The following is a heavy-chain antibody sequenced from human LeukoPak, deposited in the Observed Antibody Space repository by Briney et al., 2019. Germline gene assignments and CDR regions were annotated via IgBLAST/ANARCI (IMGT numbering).Heavy chain of an antibody. J-gene: IGHJ4*02. CDR3: ARASPNFDIVTGYSTYYFDY. CDR1: GYSISSGYY. Sequence: SETLSLTCTVSGYSISSGYYWGWIRQPPGKGLEWIGSIYHSGSTHFNPSLKSRVIISVDTSKNQFSLKLSSVTAADTAVYLCARASPNFDIVTGYSTYYFDYWGQGTLVTVSS. V-gene: IGHV4-38-2*02. D-gene: IGHD3-9*01. CDR2: IYHSGST.